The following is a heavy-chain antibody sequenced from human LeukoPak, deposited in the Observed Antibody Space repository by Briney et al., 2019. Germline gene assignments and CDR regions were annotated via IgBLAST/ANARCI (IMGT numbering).Heavy chain of an antibody. CDR3: ARYLNSGPEDF. V-gene: IGHV3-7*01. D-gene: IGHD1-26*01. Sequence: PGGSLRLSCAATGFTFSNYWMSWFRQAPGKGLEWVANIKYDGRDKQYVDSVKGRFTISRDNSKNSLFLQMNSLRAEDTAVYYCARYLNSGPEDFWGQGTLVTVSS. J-gene: IGHJ4*02. CDR2: IKYDGRDK. CDR1: GFTFSNYW.